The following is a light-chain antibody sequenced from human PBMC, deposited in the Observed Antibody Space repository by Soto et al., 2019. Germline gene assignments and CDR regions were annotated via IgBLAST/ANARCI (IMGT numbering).Light chain of an antibody. V-gene: IGLV2-14*01. CDR1: SSDIGGYDY. J-gene: IGLJ1*01. CDR3: CSYTRTSNHYF. Sequence: QSLLTEPASMSGSPGQSITISCTGTSSDIGGYDYVSWYQQRPGKAPKLMIYEVRYRPSGVSNRFSGSKSGHTASLTISGLQAEDEAVYYCCSYTRTSNHYFFGSGTKVTGL. CDR2: EVR.